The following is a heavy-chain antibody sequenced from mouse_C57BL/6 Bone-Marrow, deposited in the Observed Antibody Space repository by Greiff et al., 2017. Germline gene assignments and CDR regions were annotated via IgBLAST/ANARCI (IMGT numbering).Heavy chain of an antibody. CDR2: IYPGDGDT. D-gene: IGHD1-1*01. CDR1: GYAFSSYW. J-gene: IGHJ2*01. Sequence: QVQLKESGAELVQPGASVKISCKASGYAFSSYWMNWVKQRPGKGLEWIGQIYPGDGDTNYNGKFKGKATLTADKSSSTAYMQLSSLTSEDSAVYFCARRDCYGSSFFDYWGQGTTLTVSS. CDR3: ARRDCYGSSFFDY. V-gene: IGHV1-80*01.